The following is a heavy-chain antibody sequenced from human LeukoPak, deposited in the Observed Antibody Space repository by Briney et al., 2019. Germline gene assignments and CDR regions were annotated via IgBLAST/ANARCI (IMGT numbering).Heavy chain of an antibody. CDR2: INPNSGGT. J-gene: IGHJ3*02. V-gene: IGHV1-2*06. CDR3: ARVGDGLNDAFDI. Sequence: ASVKVSCKASGYTFTGYYMNWVRQAPGQGLEWMGRINPNSGGTNYAQKFQGRVTMTRDTSISTAYMELSRLRSDDTAFYYRARVGDGLNDAFDIWGQGTMVTVSS. D-gene: IGHD5-24*01. CDR1: GYTFTGYY.